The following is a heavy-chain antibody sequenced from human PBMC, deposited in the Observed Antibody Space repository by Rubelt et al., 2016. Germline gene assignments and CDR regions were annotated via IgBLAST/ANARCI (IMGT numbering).Heavy chain of an antibody. CDR1: GFTLSSYA. CDR3: ASSSSWYLFDY. Sequence: PGRSLRLSCAASGFTLSSYAMPWVRQAPGKGLEWVAVVSYDGSNKYYADSVKGRFTISRDNSKNTLYLQMNSLRAEDTAVYYYASSSSWYLFDYWGQGTLVTVSP. CDR2: VSYDGSNK. V-gene: IGHV3-30*04. J-gene: IGHJ4*02. D-gene: IGHD6-13*01.